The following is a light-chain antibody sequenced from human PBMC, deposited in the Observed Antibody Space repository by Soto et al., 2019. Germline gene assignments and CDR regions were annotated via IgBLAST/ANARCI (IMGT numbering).Light chain of an antibody. CDR2: GAS. Sequence: EIVMTQSPATLSVSPGERATLSCRASQSVISTYLAWYQQKPGQAPRLLIYGASNRATGIPDRSSGSGSGTDFTLTISRLEPEDFAVYYCQQYGSSGTFGQGTKVDIK. V-gene: IGKV3-20*01. CDR3: QQYGSSGT. CDR1: QSVISTY. J-gene: IGKJ1*01.